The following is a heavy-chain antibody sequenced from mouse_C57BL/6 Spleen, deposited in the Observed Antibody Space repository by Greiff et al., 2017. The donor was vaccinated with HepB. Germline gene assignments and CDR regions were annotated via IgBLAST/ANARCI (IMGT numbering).Heavy chain of an antibody. CDR3: ARSYGSSYTYYAMDY. CDR1: GFTFSDYY. CDR2: ISNGGGST. J-gene: IGHJ4*01. D-gene: IGHD1-1*01. V-gene: IGHV5-12*01. Sequence: EVNLVESGGGLVQPGGSLKLSCAASGFTFSDYYMYWVRQTPEKRLEWVAYISNGGGSTYYPDTVKGRFTISRDNAKNTLYLQMSRLKSEDTAMYYCARSYGSSYTYYAMDYWGQGTSVTVSS.